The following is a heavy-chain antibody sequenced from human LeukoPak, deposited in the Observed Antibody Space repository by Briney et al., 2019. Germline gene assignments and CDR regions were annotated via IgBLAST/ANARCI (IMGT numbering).Heavy chain of an antibody. J-gene: IGHJ4*02. CDR2: ISNNGGYT. CDR3: AKQLGYCSDGSCYFPY. CDR1: GFTFSSSA. V-gene: IGHV3-23*01. Sequence: KPGGSLRLSCAASGFTFSSSALSWIRQAPGKGLEWVSAISNNGGYTYYADSVQGRLTISRDNSKSTLCLQMNSLRAEDTAVYYCAKQLGYCSDGSCYFPYWGQGTLVTVSS. D-gene: IGHD2-15*01.